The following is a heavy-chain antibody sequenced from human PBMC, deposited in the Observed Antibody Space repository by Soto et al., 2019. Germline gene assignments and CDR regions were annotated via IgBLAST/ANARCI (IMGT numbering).Heavy chain of an antibody. CDR2: INPKSGGT. CDR1: GYTFTGYY. D-gene: IGHD2-8*01. J-gene: IGHJ6*02. CDR3: ARGDSTDCSNGVCSFFYNHDMDV. V-gene: IGHV1-2*04. Sequence: ASVKVSCKASGYTFTGYYVHWVRQAPGQGLEWMGWINPKSGGTSTAQKFQGWVTMTTDTSISTASMELTRLTSDDTAIYYCARGDSTDCSNGVCSFFYNHDMDVWGQGTTVTVS.